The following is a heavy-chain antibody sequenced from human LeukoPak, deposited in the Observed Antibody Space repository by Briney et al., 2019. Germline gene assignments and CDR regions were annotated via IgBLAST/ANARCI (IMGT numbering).Heavy chain of an antibody. CDR1: GGAISSGSHY. CDR3: ARADRVQQWLGAFDY. J-gene: IGHJ4*02. D-gene: IGHD6-19*01. CDR2: IHTSGTT. V-gene: IGHV4-61*02. Sequence: PSETLSLTCTVSGGAISSGSHYWSWIRQSAGKGLEWIGRIHTSGTTNSNPSLKSRVTISVDTSKNQFSLKLSSVTAADTAVYYCARADRVQQWLGAFDYWGQGTLVTVSS.